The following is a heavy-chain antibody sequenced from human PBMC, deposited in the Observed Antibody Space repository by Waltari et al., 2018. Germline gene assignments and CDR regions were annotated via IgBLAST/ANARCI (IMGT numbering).Heavy chain of an antibody. CDR3: ARRKLGEAFDI. Sequence: QVQLVQSGAEVKKPGSSVRVSCRASGGNFGRYAITWVRQAPGQGLEWMGGTIPIFCSPRYAPKFQGRVSITADELTYTVYMELNSLRSDDTAIYYCARRKLGEAFDIWGQGTMVIVSS. V-gene: IGHV1-69*12. CDR1: GGNFGRYA. J-gene: IGHJ3*02. D-gene: IGHD3-16*01. CDR2: TIPIFCSP.